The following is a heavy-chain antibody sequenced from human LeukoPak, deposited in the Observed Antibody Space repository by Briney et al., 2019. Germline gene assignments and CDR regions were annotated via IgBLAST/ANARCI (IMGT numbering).Heavy chain of an antibody. Sequence: ASVKVSCKASGYTFTSYYLHWVRQAPGQGLEWMGWISAYNGNTNYAQKLQGRVTMTTDTSTSTAYMELRSLRSDDTAVYYCARAGHRRYYYDNGYDYWGQGTLVTVSS. J-gene: IGHJ4*02. CDR2: ISAYNGNT. CDR1: GYTFTSYY. CDR3: ARAGHRRYYYDNGYDY. D-gene: IGHD3-22*01. V-gene: IGHV1-18*04.